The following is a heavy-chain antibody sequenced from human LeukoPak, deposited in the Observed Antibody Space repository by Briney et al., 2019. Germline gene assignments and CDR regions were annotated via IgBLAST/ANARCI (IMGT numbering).Heavy chain of an antibody. D-gene: IGHD3-10*01. Sequence: GGALRLSCAASGFTFSSYAMHWVRQAPGKGLERVAVISYDGSNKYYADSVKGRFTISRDNSKNTLYLQMYSLRAEDTAVYYCVATIVRGVIIKDYYGMDVWGQGTTVTVSS. CDR2: ISYDGSNK. V-gene: IGHV3-30*04. J-gene: IGHJ6*02. CDR1: GFTFSSYA. CDR3: VATIVRGVIIKDYYGMDV.